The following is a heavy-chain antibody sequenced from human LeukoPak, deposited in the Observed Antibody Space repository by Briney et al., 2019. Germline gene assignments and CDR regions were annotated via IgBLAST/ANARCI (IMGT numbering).Heavy chain of an antibody. CDR3: ARDRLHKYHLPSSGYYGVPDY. CDR2: INPSGGTT. Sequence: ASVTVSCKASGYTFTDYYIHWVRQAPGQGLEWMGVINPSGGTTRYVQKFQGRITMTRDMSTSTVYMELSSLRSEDTAVYYCARDRLHKYHLPSSGYYGVPDYWGQGTLVAVSS. J-gene: IGHJ4*02. D-gene: IGHD3-22*01. V-gene: IGHV1-46*01. CDR1: GYTFTDYY.